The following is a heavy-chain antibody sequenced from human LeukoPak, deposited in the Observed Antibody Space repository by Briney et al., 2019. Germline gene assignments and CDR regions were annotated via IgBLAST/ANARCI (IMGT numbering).Heavy chain of an antibody. CDR1: GFTFNSHS. J-gene: IGHJ4*02. V-gene: IGHV3-21*01. CDR2: ISSRSSYI. Sequence: GGSLRLSCAASGFTFNSHSMNWVRQAPGKGLEWVSSISSRSSYIYYADAVKGRFTISRDNAKNSLYLRMSSLRVEDTAVYYCAREADCSSNSCYSDYWGQGTLVTVSS. CDR3: AREADCSSNSCYSDY. D-gene: IGHD2-2*01.